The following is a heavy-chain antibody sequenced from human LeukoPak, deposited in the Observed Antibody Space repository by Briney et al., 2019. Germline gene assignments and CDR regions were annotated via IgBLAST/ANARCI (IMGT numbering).Heavy chain of an antibody. CDR1: GFTFGSYA. CDR2: ISGSGGGT. J-gene: IGHJ4*02. CDR3: AKTTTGYSSGRYPAWPIDY. D-gene: IGHD2-15*01. Sequence: GGSLRLSCAVSGFTFGSYAVSWVRQAPGKGLEWVSGISGSGGGTYYADSVKGRFTISRDNSKNTVYLQMDSLRAEDTATYYCAKTTTGYSSGRYPAWPIDYWGQGTLVTVSS. V-gene: IGHV3-23*01.